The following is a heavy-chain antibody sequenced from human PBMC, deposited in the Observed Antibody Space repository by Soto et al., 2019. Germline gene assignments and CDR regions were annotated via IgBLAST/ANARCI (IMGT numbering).Heavy chain of an antibody. CDR1: GGSISSSSYY. Sequence: QLQLQESGPGLVKPSETLSLTCTVSGGSISSSSYYWGWIRQPPGKGLEWIGSIYYSGSTYYNPSLKRRVTISVDTSKNQFSLKLSSVTAADTAVYYCARRRYYGSGSYLSWGQGTLVTVSS. V-gene: IGHV4-39*01. D-gene: IGHD3-10*01. CDR3: ARRRYYGSGSYLS. J-gene: IGHJ4*02. CDR2: IYYSGST.